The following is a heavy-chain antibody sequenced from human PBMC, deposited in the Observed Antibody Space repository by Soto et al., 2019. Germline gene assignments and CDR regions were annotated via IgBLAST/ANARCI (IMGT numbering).Heavy chain of an antibody. J-gene: IGHJ4*02. CDR1: GFTFTAST. D-gene: IGHD2-15*01. CDR3: ATGKYCSGGSCYADY. V-gene: IGHV1-58*01. CDR2: IVVGSGDT. Sequence: SVKVSCKASGFTFTASTVQWVRQARGQRLEWIGWIVVGSGDTNYAQKFQERVTITRDMSASTAYMELSSLRSEDTAVYYCATGKYCSGGSCYADYWGPGTLVTVSS.